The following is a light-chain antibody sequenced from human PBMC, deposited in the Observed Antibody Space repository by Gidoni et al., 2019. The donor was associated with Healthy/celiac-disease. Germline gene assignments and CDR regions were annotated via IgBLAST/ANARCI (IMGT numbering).Light chain of an antibody. CDR1: QGISSW. V-gene: IGKV1-12*01. CDR2: AAS. CDR3: QQANSFPPIT. J-gene: IGKJ3*01. Sequence: DIQMTQSPSSVSASVVDRVTLTFRASQGISSWLAWYHQKPGKAPKLLIYAASSLQSGVPSRFSGSGSGTDFTLTISSLQPEDFATYYCQQANSFPPITFGPGTKVDIK.